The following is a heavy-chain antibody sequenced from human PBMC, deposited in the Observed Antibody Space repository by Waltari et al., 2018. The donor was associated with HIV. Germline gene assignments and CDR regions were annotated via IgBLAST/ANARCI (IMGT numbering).Heavy chain of an antibody. J-gene: IGHJ4*02. CDR1: GFTFSNYG. Sequence: QVQLVESGGGAVKPGGSLRPSCTASGFTFSNYGMHWVRQAPGKGLQWVAFTRYDGTNKYYVDSVKGRFIISRDNSKNTLSLQMHSLRAEDTAVYYCAKAPHHYDSSGPVYWGQGTLVTVSS. CDR3: AKAPHHYDSSGPVY. CDR2: TRYDGTNK. D-gene: IGHD3-22*01. V-gene: IGHV3-30*02.